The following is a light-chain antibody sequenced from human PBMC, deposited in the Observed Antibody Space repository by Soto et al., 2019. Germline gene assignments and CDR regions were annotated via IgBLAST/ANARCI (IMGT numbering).Light chain of an antibody. J-gene: IGKJ4*01. V-gene: IGKV3-15*01. CDR1: QSVSSN. CDR3: QQYDVWPALT. CDR2: GAS. Sequence: KALTQSPVTLSLSPWERATLSCRASQSVSSNLAWYQQRPGQAPRLLIYGASTRASGVPDRFSGSGSGTEFILTISSLQSEDSAVYYCQQYDVWPALTFGGGTKGGYQ.